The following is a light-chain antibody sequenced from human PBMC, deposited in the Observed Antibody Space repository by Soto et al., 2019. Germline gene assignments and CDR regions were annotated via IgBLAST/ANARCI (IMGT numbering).Light chain of an antibody. CDR2: RAS. CDR3: QQYNDYLT. J-gene: IGKJ1*01. Sequence: DIQMTPSPSTLSASVGDRVTITYRASQSLSSWLAWHQQNPGKAPHLLIYRASTLESGVRSRFSGSGSGTEFTLTIRGLQPDDSATYYCQQYNDYLTFGQGTKVDI. CDR1: QSLSSW. V-gene: IGKV1-5*03.